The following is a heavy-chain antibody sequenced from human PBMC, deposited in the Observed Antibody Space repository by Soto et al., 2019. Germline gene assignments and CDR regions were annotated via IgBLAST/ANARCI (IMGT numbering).Heavy chain of an antibody. D-gene: IGHD6-13*01. J-gene: IGHJ6*02. Sequence: PGGSLRLSCAASGFTFSSYWMSWVRQAPGKGLEWVANIKQDGSEKYYVDSVKGRFTISRDNAKNSLYLQMNSLRAEDTAVYYCARDSRRQPRYSSSWYFHGTNQPNYYYYGMDVWGQGTTVTVSS. CDR2: IKQDGSEK. V-gene: IGHV3-7*01. CDR1: GFTFSSYW. CDR3: ARDSRRQPRYSSSWYFHGTNQPNYYYYGMDV.